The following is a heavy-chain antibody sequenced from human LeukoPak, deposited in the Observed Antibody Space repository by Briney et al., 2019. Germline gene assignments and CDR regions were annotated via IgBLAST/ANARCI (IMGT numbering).Heavy chain of an antibody. Sequence: GGSLRLSCAASGFTFSSYWMTWVRQAPGKGLEWVASINLDGSEKNYVDSVEGRFAISRDNAKKSLFLQMNSLRDEDTAVYYCARTRLSCDCWGQGTLATVSS. CDR1: GFTFSSYW. CDR3: ARTRLSCDC. J-gene: IGHJ4*02. V-gene: IGHV3-7*01. D-gene: IGHD2/OR15-2a*01. CDR2: INLDGSEK.